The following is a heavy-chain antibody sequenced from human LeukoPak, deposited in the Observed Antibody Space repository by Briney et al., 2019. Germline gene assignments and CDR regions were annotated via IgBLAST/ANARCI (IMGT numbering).Heavy chain of an antibody. Sequence: GGSPRLSLAASGFTFSTYDMHWVRQGTGEGLEWVSAIDTGGGTYYPGSVKGRFTISRENTENSLYLQMNSLRAGDTAVYYCIRESNYYDSSTSPGYFDLWGRGTLVTVSS. CDR3: IRESNYYDSSTSPGYFDL. CDR2: IDTGGGT. D-gene: IGHD3-22*01. V-gene: IGHV3-13*04. J-gene: IGHJ2*01. CDR1: GFTFSTYD.